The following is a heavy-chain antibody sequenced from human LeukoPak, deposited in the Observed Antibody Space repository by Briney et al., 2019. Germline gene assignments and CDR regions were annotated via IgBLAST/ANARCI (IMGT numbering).Heavy chain of an antibody. CDR3: AKSDLAYCGGDCYSDY. Sequence: GGSLRLSCAASGFTFSRYAMTWVRQAPGKGLDWVSGISGGGGSTYYADTVKGRFNISRDNSKNTLYLQMNSLRAEDTAVYYCAKSDLAYCGGDCYSDYWGQGTLVTVSS. D-gene: IGHD2-21*01. J-gene: IGHJ4*02. CDR2: ISGGGGST. V-gene: IGHV3-23*01. CDR1: GFTFSRYA.